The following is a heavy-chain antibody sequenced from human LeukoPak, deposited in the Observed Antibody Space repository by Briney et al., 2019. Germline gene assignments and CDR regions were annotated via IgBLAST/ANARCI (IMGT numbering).Heavy chain of an antibody. CDR1: GYTFTGYY. CDR2: INPNSGGT. Sequence: GASVKVSYKASGYTFTGYYMHWVRQAPGQGLEWMGWINPNSGGTNYAQKFQGRVTMTRDTSISTAYMELSRLRSDDTAVYYCAIPAYSSLEAYYYYGMDVWGQGTTVTVSS. V-gene: IGHV1-2*02. J-gene: IGHJ6*02. CDR3: AIPAYSSLEAYYYYGMDV. D-gene: IGHD6-13*01.